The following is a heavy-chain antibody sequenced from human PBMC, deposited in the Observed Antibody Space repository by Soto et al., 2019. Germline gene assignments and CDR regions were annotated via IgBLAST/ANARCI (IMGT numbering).Heavy chain of an antibody. CDR1: GFTFSIYG. CDR2: ISGSGGST. Sequence: RGSLLLSCAASGFTFSIYGMTWVRQAPGKGLEWVSAISGSGGSTYYADSVKGRFTISRDNSKNTLYLQMNSLRAEDTAVYYCAKAPPVYNWNSPYYYGMDVWGQGTPVTVSS. V-gene: IGHV3-23*01. J-gene: IGHJ6*01. CDR3: AKAPPVYNWNSPYYYGMDV. D-gene: IGHD1-7*01.